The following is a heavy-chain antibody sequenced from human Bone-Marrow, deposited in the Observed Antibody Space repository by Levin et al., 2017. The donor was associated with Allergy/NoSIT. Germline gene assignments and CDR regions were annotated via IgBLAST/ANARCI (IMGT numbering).Heavy chain of an antibody. Sequence: PGGSLRLSCAASGFNFSTFGMHWVRQAPGQGLEWVAVISYDGSNKYYVDSVKGRFTISRDNSKNTLFLQMNSLRAEDTAVYYCAKEDYGDYVLDSWGQGTLLTV. J-gene: IGHJ4*02. V-gene: IGHV3-30*18. CDR1: GFNFSTFG. CDR2: ISYDGSNK. D-gene: IGHD4-17*01. CDR3: AKEDYGDYVLDS.